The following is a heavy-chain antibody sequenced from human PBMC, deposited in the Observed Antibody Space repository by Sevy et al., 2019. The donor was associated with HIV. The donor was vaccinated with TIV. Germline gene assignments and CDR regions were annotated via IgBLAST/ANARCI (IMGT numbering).Heavy chain of an antibody. CDR2: INDSGIT. D-gene: IGHD2-2*01. CDR3: ARSPPVVVVPGAPSWFDP. CDR1: GGSFSGYY. V-gene: IGHV4-34*01. J-gene: IGHJ5*02. Sequence: SETLSLTCAVHGGSFSGYYWSWIRESPGKGLEWIGEINDSGITNYNPFLKSRVTISVDTSKKEFSLRLSYVTAADTAVYYCARSPPVVVVPGAPSWFDPWGQGTLVTVSS.